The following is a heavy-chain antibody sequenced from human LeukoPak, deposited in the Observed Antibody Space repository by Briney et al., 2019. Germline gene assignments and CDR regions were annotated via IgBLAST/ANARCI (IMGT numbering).Heavy chain of an antibody. D-gene: IGHD1-14*01. CDR2: IWYDGSNK. Sequence: GGSLRLSCAASGFTFSSYGMHWVRQAPGKGLEWVAVIWYDGSNKYYADSVKGRFTISRDNSKNTLYLQMNSLRAEDTAVYYCAREPYRRAPNYYNYGMDVWGQGTTVTVSS. CDR3: AREPYRRAPNYYNYGMDV. V-gene: IGHV3-33*01. J-gene: IGHJ6*02. CDR1: GFTFSSYG.